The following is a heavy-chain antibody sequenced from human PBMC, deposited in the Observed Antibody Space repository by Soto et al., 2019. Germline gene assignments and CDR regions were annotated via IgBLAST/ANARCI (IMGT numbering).Heavy chain of an antibody. CDR1: GGSISSDGNY. CDR2: IYYSGST. Sequence: QVQLQESGPGLVKSSQTLSLTCTVSGGSISSDGNYWSWIRQHPGKGLEWIGYIYYSGSTNYNPSLKSRVTISVDTSKNQFSLKLHSVTAADTAVYYCARARMVRGIIYYYGMDVWGQGTTVTVSS. D-gene: IGHD3-10*01. V-gene: IGHV4-31*03. CDR3: ARARMVRGIIYYYGMDV. J-gene: IGHJ6*02.